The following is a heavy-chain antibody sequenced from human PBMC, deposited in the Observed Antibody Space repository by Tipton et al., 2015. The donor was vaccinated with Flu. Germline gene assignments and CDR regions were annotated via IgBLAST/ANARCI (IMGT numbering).Heavy chain of an antibody. CDR1: GDSITSGNYF. CDR3: ARAESSVWAGYYYGLDV. J-gene: IGHJ6*02. CDR2: IHTSGTT. Sequence: TLSLTCTVSGDSITSGNYFWNWIRQPAGKGLEWIGRIHTSGTTYYKPSLKSRVTISVDMSTNTFSLNLRSVTAADTATYFCARAESSVWAGYYYGLDVWGQGATVTVSS. V-gene: IGHV4-61*02. D-gene: IGHD6-19*01.